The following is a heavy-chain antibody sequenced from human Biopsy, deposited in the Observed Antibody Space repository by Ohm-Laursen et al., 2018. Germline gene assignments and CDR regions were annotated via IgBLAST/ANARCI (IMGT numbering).Heavy chain of an antibody. D-gene: IGHD3-22*01. CDR1: RDSISNYY. Sequence: SDTLSLTCTVSRDSISNYYWTWIRQSPGKGLEWIVYIYYTGSTNYNPSVKSRVTISVDTSKNQFSLKVRYVTAADTAVYYCVRGVDYYDPYHYYALDVWGQGTTVTVSS. CDR3: VRGVDYYDPYHYYALDV. J-gene: IGHJ6*02. CDR2: IYYTGST. V-gene: IGHV4-59*12.